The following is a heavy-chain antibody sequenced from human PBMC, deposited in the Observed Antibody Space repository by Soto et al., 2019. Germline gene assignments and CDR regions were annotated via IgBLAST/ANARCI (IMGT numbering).Heavy chain of an antibody. CDR1: GGTFSGYT. CDR2: IIPILGIA. CDR3: AVSLLTVSDVFDI. Sequence: QVQLVQSGAEVKKPGSSVKVSCKASGGTFSGYTISWVRHAPGQGLEWMGRIIPILGIANYAQKFQGRVTITADKSTSTAYMELSSLRSEDTTVYYCAVSLLTVSDVFDIWGQGTMVTVSS. D-gene: IGHD2-21*01. J-gene: IGHJ3*02. V-gene: IGHV1-69*02.